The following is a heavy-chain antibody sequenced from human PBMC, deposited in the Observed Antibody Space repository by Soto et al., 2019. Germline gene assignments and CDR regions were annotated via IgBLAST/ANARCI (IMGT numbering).Heavy chain of an antibody. CDR3: AKDPYSGVLVPVAIGFDP. V-gene: IGHV3-23*01. D-gene: IGHD2-2*01. CDR1: GFTFINYA. J-gene: IGHJ5*02. CDR2: ISGSGGSA. Sequence: PGGSLRVSCAASGFTFINYAMTWVRQGPGKGLEWVSAISGSGGSAYYADSVKGRFTISRDNSKNTLYLQMNSLRADDSGVYYCAKDPYSGVLVPVAIGFDPWGPGTLVTVSS.